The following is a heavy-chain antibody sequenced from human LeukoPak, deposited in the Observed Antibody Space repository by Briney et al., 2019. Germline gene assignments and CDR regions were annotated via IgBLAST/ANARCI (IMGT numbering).Heavy chain of an antibody. CDR1: GFSFSSYW. Sequence: PGGSLRLSCTASGFSFSSYWMHWVRQAPGKGLEWVAVISYDGSNKYYADSVKGRFTISRDNAESSVYLQMNSLRVDDTGLYYCTRDIDDVLTGDDAFDVWGQGTVVTVSS. J-gene: IGHJ3*01. V-gene: IGHV3-30*03. CDR3: TRDIDDVLTGDDAFDV. CDR2: ISYDGSNK. D-gene: IGHD3-9*01.